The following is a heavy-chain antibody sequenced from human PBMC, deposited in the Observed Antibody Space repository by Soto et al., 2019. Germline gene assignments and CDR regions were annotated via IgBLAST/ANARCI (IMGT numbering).Heavy chain of an antibody. Sequence: SVKVSCKASGGTFSSYAISWVRQAPGQGLEWMGGIIPIFGTANYAQKFQGRVTITADESTSTAYMELSSLRSEDTAVYYCARTYYDILTGYYRGYYFDYWGQGTRVTVSS. CDR2: IIPIFGTA. CDR1: GGTFSSYA. D-gene: IGHD3-9*01. V-gene: IGHV1-69*13. CDR3: ARTYYDILTGYYRGYYFDY. J-gene: IGHJ4*02.